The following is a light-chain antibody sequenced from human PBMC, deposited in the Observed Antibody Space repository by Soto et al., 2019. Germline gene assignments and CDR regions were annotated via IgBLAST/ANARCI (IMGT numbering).Light chain of an antibody. CDR3: QHCGSSSWT. Sequence: ELVLTQSPGTLSLSPGERATLSCRASQSVSSSDLAWYQQQPGQAPRLLIYGASRRATGIPDRFSGSGSGTDFTLTVSRVEPEEFAVYDCQHCGSSSWTFGQGTKVEIK. J-gene: IGKJ1*01. CDR2: GAS. CDR1: QSVSSSD. V-gene: IGKV3-20*01.